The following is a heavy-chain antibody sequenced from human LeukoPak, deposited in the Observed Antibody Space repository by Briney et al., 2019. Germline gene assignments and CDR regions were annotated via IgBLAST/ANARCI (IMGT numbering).Heavy chain of an antibody. D-gene: IGHD3-16*01. CDR2: IYYTGTT. Sequence: SETLSLTCTVSGGSISSGSYYWGWIRQPPGKGLEWIGAIYYTGTTYYNPSLKSRVTISADTSKNQFSLKLTSVTAADTAVHYCARRGDYWGQGILVTVSS. J-gene: IGHJ4*02. V-gene: IGHV4-39*01. CDR3: ARRGDY. CDR1: GGSISSGSYY.